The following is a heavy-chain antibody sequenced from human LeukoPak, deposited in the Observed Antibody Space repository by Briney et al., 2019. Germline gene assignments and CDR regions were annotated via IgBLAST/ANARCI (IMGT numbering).Heavy chain of an antibody. D-gene: IGHD3-10*01. CDR2: FTSRSGTI. V-gene: IGHV3-21*04. J-gene: IGHJ6*02. CDR1: GFTFSSYS. Sequence: GGSLRLSCVASGFTFSSYSMNWVRQAPGKGLEWVSSFTSRSGTIYYADSVKGRFTISRDNAKNSLFLQMNSLRAEDTALYYCAKDLRVDYYGSAKNNMDVWGQGTTVSVSS. CDR3: AKDLRVDYYGSAKNNMDV.